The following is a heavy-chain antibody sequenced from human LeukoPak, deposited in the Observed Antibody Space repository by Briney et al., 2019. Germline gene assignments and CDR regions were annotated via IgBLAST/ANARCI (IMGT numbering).Heavy chain of an antibody. CDR2: IYYSGTT. CDR1: GGSISASSYY. CDR3: ARRGSGSGGDFDY. V-gene: IGHV4-39*01. D-gene: IGHD2-15*01. J-gene: IGHJ4*02. Sequence: PSETLSLTCTVSGGSISASSYYWGWIRQPPGKGLEWIATIYYSGTTYYNPSLKSRVTISVDTSKNQFSLNLSSVTAADTAVYYCARRGSGSGGDFDYWGQGTLVTVSS.